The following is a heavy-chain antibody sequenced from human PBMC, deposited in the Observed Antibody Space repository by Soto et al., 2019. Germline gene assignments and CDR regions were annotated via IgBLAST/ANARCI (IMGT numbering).Heavy chain of an antibody. CDR3: AREKGKAVTGTYYYYGMDV. D-gene: IGHD6-19*01. CDR2: ISPYTGNT. J-gene: IGHJ6*02. Sequence: QVPLVQSGAEVKRPGASLKVSCKASGYTFTSYGINWVRQAPGQGLEWMGWISPYTGNTNYAQEFQGRVTMTADTSTSTAYMELRRLRSDDTAVYYYAREKGKAVTGTYYYYGMDVWGQGTTVTVSS. CDR1: GYTFTSYG. V-gene: IGHV1-18*04.